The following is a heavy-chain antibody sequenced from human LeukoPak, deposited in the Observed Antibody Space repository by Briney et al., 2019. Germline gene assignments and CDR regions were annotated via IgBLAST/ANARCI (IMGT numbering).Heavy chain of an antibody. CDR1: GFTFSSYW. Sequence: GGSLRLSCAASGFTFSSYWMSWVRQAPGKGLEWVANIKQDGSEKYYVDSVKGRFTISRDNAKNSLYLQMNSLRAEDTAVYYCAREDIVVVVAGTRGYYYYYYMDVWGKGTTVTVSS. D-gene: IGHD2-15*01. V-gene: IGHV3-7*03. CDR2: IKQDGSEK. CDR3: AREDIVVVVAGTRGYYYYYYMDV. J-gene: IGHJ6*03.